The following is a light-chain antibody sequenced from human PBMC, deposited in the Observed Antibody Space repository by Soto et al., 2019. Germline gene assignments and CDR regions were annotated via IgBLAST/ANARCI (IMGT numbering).Light chain of an antibody. CDR1: QSVSSSY. V-gene: IGKV3-20*01. CDR3: QKYGSSPKT. J-gene: IGKJ1*01. CDR2: DAS. Sequence: EIVLTQSPGTLSLSPGERATLSCRASQSVSSSYLAWYQQKVGQAPRLLIYDASNRATGMPERFSGSGSGTDFTLTIRRLEPEDFAVYYCQKYGSSPKTFGKGTKVDIK.